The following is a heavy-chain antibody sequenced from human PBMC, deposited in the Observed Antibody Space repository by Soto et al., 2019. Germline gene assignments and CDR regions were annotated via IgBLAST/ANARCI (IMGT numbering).Heavy chain of an antibody. CDR1: GYTFTNYG. CDR3: ARGPDPAYFDY. V-gene: IGHV1-18*01. Sequence: QVQLVQSGGEVAKPGASVKVSCKASGYTFTNYGINWVRQAPGLGLEWMGWINVYNGKTNYAQKFQARVTMTTDTPTNSVYMERRSLRSDATAVYYCARGPDPAYFDYWGQGTLVIVSS. CDR2: INVYNGKT. J-gene: IGHJ4*02.